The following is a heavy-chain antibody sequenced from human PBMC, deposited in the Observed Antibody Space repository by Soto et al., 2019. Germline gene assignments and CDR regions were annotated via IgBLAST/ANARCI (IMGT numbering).Heavy chain of an antibody. J-gene: IGHJ6*03. CDR3: ARAPLITSHYYYYMDV. CDR1: GGSISSYY. CDR2: IYYSGST. D-gene: IGHD3-3*01. V-gene: IGHV4-59*01. Sequence: SETLSLTCTVSGGSISSYYWSWIRQPPGKGLEWIGYIYYSGSTNYNPSLKSRVTISVDTSKNQFSLKLSSVTAADTAVYYCARAPLITSHYYYYMDVWGKGTTVTVSS.